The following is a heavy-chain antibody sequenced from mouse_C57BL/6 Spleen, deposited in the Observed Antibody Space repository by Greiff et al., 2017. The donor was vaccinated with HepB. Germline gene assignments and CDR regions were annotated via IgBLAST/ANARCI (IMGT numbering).Heavy chain of an antibody. CDR3: ARLLHIDY. Sequence: EVQLVESGGGLVKPGGSLKLSCAASGFNFSDYGMHWVRQAPEKGLEWVAYISSGSSTIYYADTVKGRFTISRDNAKNTLFLQLTSLRSEDTAMYYCARLLHIDYWGQGTSVTVSS. CDR2: ISSGSSTI. V-gene: IGHV5-17*01. CDR1: GFNFSDYG. J-gene: IGHJ4*01.